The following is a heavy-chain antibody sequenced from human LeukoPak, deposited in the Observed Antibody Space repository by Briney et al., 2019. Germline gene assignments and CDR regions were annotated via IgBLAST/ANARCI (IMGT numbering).Heavy chain of an antibody. CDR2: ISSSSSYI. J-gene: IGHJ6*02. CDR1: GFNFRSYS. D-gene: IGHD2-2*01. V-gene: IGHV3-21*01. Sequence: GGSLRLSCAASGFNFRSYSMNWVRQAPGKGLEWVSSISSSSSYIYYADSVKGRFTVSRDNAKNSLYLQMNSLRAEDTAVYYCARAPPRIVVVPLPDVWGQGTTVTVSS. CDR3: ARAPPRIVVVPLPDV.